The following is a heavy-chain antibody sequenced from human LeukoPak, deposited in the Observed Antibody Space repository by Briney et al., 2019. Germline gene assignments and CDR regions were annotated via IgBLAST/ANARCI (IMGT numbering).Heavy chain of an antibody. Sequence: PGGSLRLSCAASGFTFSSHWMSWVRQAPGKGLEWVANIKQDGSEKYYVDSVKGRFTISRDNAKNSLYLQTNSLRAEDTAVYFCASRSGYTSSWSAFDNWGQGTLVTVSS. J-gene: IGHJ4*02. CDR3: ASRSGYTSSWSAFDN. D-gene: IGHD6-13*01. CDR1: GFTFSSHW. V-gene: IGHV3-7*05. CDR2: IKQDGSEK.